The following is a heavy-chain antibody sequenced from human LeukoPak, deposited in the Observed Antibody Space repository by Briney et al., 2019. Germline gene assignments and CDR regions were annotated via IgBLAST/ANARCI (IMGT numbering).Heavy chain of an antibody. CDR2: ISGSGGNT. D-gene: IGHD1-26*01. V-gene: IGHV3-23*01. Sequence: GGSLRLSCAASGFTFSSYAMSWVRQAPGKGLEWVSGISGSGGNTYCADSVKGRFTISRDNSKNTLFLQMSSLRAEDTAVYYCVRGVGVSRFNYFDPWGQGTLVTVSS. J-gene: IGHJ5*02. CDR3: VRGVGVSRFNYFDP. CDR1: GFTFSSYA.